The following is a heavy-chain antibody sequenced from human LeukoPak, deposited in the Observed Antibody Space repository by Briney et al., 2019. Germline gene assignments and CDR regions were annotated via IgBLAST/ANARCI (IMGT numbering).Heavy chain of an antibody. CDR3: AKDELRYCGSTSCYSPDY. Sequence: QPGGSLRLSCAASGFTFSTYGMHWVRQAPGKGLDWVAFIRYDGSNKYFADSVEGRFTISRDNSKNTLYLQMNSLRAEDTAVYYCAKDELRYCGSTSCYSPDYWGQGTLVTVSS. CDR2: IRYDGSNK. V-gene: IGHV3-30*02. CDR1: GFTFSTYG. D-gene: IGHD2-2*01. J-gene: IGHJ4*02.